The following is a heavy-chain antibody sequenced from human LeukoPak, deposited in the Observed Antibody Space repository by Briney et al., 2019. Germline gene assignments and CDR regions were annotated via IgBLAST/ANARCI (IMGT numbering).Heavy chain of an antibody. CDR2: IIPIFGTA. V-gene: IGHV1-69*13. CDR1: GYTFTSYD. CDR3: VRVEDGYNKGGEYYYYYMDV. Sequence: GASVKVSCKASGYTFTSYDIDWVRQATGQGLEWMGGIIPIFGTANYAQKFQGRVTITADESTSTAYMELSSLRSEDTAVYYCVRVEDGYNKGGEYYYYYMDVWGKGTTVTVSS. D-gene: IGHD5-24*01. J-gene: IGHJ6*03.